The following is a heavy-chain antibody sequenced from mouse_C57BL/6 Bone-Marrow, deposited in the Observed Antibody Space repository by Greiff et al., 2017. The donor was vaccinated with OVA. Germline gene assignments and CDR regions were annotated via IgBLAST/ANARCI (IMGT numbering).Heavy chain of an antibody. D-gene: IGHD2-3*01. V-gene: IGHV14-3*01. Sequence: VQLQQSVAELVRPGASVKLSCTASGFNIKNTYMHWVQQRPDQGLEWIGRIDPANGNTKYAPQFQGKDTITADTASNTAYLQLSSLTTEDTAIYYCARRGGYYLYYFDYWGQGTTLTVSS. J-gene: IGHJ2*01. CDR2: IDPANGNT. CDR1: GFNIKNTY. CDR3: ARRGGYYLYYFDY.